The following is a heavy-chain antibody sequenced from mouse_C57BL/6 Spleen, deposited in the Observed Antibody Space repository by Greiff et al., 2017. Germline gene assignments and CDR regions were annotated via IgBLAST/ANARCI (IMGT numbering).Heavy chain of an antibody. CDR2: IYPGGGYT. CDR1: GYTFTNYW. V-gene: IGHV1-63*01. J-gene: IGHJ1*03. Sequence: VQGVESGAELVRPGTSVKMSCKASGYTFTNYWIGWAKQRPGHGLEWIGDIYPGGGYTNYNEKFKGKATLTADKSSSTAYMQFSSLTSEDSAIYYCARGGYFDVWGTGTTVTVSS. CDR3: ARGGYFDV.